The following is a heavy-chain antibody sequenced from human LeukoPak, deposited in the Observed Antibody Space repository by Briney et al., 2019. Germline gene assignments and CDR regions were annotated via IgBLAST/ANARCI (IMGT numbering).Heavy chain of an antibody. CDR2: ITPVFGTT. CDR3: VRPSMASQLTIFGVKSYYGMAV. J-gene: IGHJ6*02. CDR1: GGTFSRYT. V-gene: IGHV1-69*13. Sequence: GASVTVSCKASGGTFSRYTINWVRLAPGQGLEWMGGITPVFGTTNYAQKFQGRVTITADESTSTAYMELSRLRSEDTAVYYCVRPSMASQLTIFGVKSYYGMAVSSQATTVIVSS. D-gene: IGHD3-3*01.